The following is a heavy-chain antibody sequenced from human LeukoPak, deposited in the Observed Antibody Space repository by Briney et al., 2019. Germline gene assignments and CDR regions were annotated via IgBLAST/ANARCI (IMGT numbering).Heavy chain of an antibody. CDR2: INHSGST. CDR1: GGSFSGYY. J-gene: IGHJ4*02. D-gene: IGHD3-10*01. Sequence: PSETLSLTCAVYGGSFSGYYWSWIRQPPGKGLEWIGEINHSGSTNYNPSLKSRVTISVDTSKNQFSLKLSSVTAADTAVYYCARSPRLSRGSDYWGQGTLVTVSS. CDR3: ARSPRLSRGSDY. V-gene: IGHV4-34*01.